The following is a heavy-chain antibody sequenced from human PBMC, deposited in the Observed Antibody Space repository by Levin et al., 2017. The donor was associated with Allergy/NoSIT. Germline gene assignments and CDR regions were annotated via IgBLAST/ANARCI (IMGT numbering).Heavy chain of an antibody. Sequence: GASVKVSCAASGFTFSSYEMNWVRQAPGKGLEWVSYISSRGSTIYYADSVKGRFTILSDNAKNSLYLQMNSLRAEDTAVYYCARQLGNFWSGYNYFDYWGQGTLVTVSS. CDR2: ISSRGSTI. CDR3: ARQLGNFWSGYNYFDY. D-gene: IGHD3-3*01. J-gene: IGHJ4*02. V-gene: IGHV3-48*03. CDR1: GFTFSSYE.